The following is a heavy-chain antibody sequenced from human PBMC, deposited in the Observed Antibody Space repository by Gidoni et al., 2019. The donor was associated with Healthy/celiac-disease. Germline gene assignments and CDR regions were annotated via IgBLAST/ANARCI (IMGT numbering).Heavy chain of an antibody. J-gene: IGHJ4*02. CDR1: GGSISSSSYY. V-gene: IGHV4-39*01. D-gene: IGHD4-17*01. Sequence: QLQLQESGPGLVKPSETLSLTCTVSGGSISSSSYYWGWIRQPPGKGLEWIGSIYYSGRTYYNPSLKSRVTISVDTSKNQFSRKLSSVTAADTAVYYCARLVDYGDYESGFDYWGQGTLVTVSS. CDR3: ARLVDYGDYESGFDY. CDR2: IYYSGRT.